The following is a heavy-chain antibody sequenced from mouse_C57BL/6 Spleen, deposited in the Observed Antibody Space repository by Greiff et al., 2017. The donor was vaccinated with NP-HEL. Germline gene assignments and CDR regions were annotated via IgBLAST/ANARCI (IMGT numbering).Heavy chain of an antibody. CDR2: INPNNGGS. D-gene: IGHD2-1*01. V-gene: IGHV1-26*01. CDR3: ARRGIYFGYFDV. J-gene: IGHJ1*03. Sequence: EVQLQQSGPELVKPGASVKISCKASGYTFTEYYMNWVKQSHGKSLEWIGDINPNNGGSSYNQKFKGKATLTVDKSSSTAYMELRSLTSEDSAVYYCARRGIYFGYFDVWGTGTTVTVSS. CDR1: GYTFTEYY.